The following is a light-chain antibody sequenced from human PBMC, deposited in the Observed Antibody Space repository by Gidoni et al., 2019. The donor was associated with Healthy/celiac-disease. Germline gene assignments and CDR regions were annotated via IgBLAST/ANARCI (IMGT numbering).Light chain of an antibody. Sequence: ESQRNQSPSSLSASVGDRVTTTCRASQSISSNLNWYQQKPGKAPNLLICSASSLQSWVPSRFRGSGSGTDFTLPISRLQPGDFSTYYCQQSYSTPRTFGQGTKVEVK. CDR3: QQSYSTPRT. V-gene: IGKV1-39*01. CDR1: QSISSN. J-gene: IGKJ1*01. CDR2: SAS.